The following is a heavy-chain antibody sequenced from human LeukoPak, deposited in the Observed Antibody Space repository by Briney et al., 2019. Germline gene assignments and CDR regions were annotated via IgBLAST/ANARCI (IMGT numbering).Heavy chain of an antibody. CDR1: GGSISSYY. Sequence: PSETLSLTCTVSGGSISSYYWSWIRQPPGKGLEWIGYNYYSGSTNYNPSLKSRVTISVDTSKNQFSLKLSSVTAADTAVYYCASFDRGYYYAMDVWGQGTTVTVSS. D-gene: IGHD3-22*01. J-gene: IGHJ6*02. CDR2: NYYSGST. CDR3: ASFDRGYYYAMDV. V-gene: IGHV4-59*01.